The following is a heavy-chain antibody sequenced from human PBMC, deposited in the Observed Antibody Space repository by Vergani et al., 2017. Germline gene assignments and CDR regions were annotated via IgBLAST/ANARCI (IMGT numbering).Heavy chain of an antibody. Sequence: QVQLQESGPGLVKPSETLSLTCIVSGGSISPYYWSWIRQPAGKGLEWIGRIYTSESTNSNPSLTSRVTMSVDTSKTQFSLKLSSVTAADTAVYYCAREYSSSVGFLAYWGQGTVVTVSS. V-gene: IGHV4-4*07. D-gene: IGHD6-6*01. CDR1: GGSISPYY. CDR2: IYTSEST. J-gene: IGHJ4*02. CDR3: AREYSSSVGFLAY.